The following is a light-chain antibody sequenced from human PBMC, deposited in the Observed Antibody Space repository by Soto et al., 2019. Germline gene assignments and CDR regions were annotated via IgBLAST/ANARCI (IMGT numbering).Light chain of an antibody. V-gene: IGKV3-20*01. J-gene: IGKJ5*01. CDR1: QSVSIL. CDR2: GAT. Sequence: EIVLTKSPSTLSVSPGERATLSCRASQSVSILLAWYQQKPGQAPRLLIHGATTRATGIPARFSGSGSETDFTLTISRLEPEDFALYYCQQYGSAAPITFGQGTRLEIK. CDR3: QQYGSAAPIT.